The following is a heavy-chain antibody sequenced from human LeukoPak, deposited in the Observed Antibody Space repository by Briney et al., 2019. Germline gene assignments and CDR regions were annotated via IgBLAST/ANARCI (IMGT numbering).Heavy chain of an antibody. CDR2: ISYDGRNK. D-gene: IGHD3-10*01. V-gene: IGHV3-30*18. J-gene: IGHJ4*02. CDR1: GFTFSSYG. Sequence: GGSLRLSCAASGFTFSSYGMHWVRQPPGKGLEWVAVISYDGRNKYYVDFVKGRFTIFRDNSKNTMYLQMNSLRAVDTAVYYCAKGDYYGSGTFNLWGQGTLVTVSS. CDR3: AKGDYYGSGTFNL.